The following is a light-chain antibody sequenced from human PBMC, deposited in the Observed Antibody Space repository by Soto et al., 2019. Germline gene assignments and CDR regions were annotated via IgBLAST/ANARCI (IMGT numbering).Light chain of an antibody. CDR3: AAWGDSLNTWV. Sequence: QTVVTQPPSASGTPGQRVTISCSGSSSNIGSNAVSWYQHFPGTAPKVLIYSDDQWPSGVPDRFSGSKSGTSASLAISGLRAEDEGDYFCAAWGDSLNTWVFGGGTKLTVL. CDR2: SDD. CDR1: SSNIGSNA. J-gene: IGLJ3*02. V-gene: IGLV1-44*01.